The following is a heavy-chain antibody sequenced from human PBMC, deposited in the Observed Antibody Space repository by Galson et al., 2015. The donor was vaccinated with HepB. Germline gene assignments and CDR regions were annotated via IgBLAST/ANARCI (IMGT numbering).Heavy chain of an antibody. CDR1: GYTFTSYA. Sequence: SVKVSCKASGYTFTSYAMHWVRQAPGQRLEWMGWINAGNGNTKYSRKFQGRVTITRDTSASTAYMELSILRSEDTAVYYCARDQEAAQYPNWFDPWGQGTLVTVSS. V-gene: IGHV1-3*01. CDR2: INAGNGNT. CDR3: ARDQEAAQYPNWFDP. D-gene: IGHD6-6*01. J-gene: IGHJ5*02.